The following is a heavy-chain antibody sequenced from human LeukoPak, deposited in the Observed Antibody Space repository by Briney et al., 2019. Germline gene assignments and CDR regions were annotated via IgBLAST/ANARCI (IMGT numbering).Heavy chain of an antibody. CDR3: AKGRGWEASYYYYYMDV. J-gene: IGHJ6*03. CDR2: IRYDGSNK. CDR1: GFTFSSYG. Sequence: GGSLRLSCAASGFTFSSYGMHWVRQAPGKGLEWVAFIRYDGSNKYYTDSVKGRFTISRDNSKHTLYLQMNSLRAEDTAVYYCAKGRGWEASYYYYYMDVWGKGTTVTISS. D-gene: IGHD1-26*01. V-gene: IGHV3-30*02.